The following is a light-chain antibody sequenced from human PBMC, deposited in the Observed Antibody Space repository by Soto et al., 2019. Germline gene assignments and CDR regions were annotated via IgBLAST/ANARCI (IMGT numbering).Light chain of an antibody. V-gene: IGLV1-40*01. CDR3: QSFDSRLSAPV. Sequence: QSVLTQPPSVSGAPGQRVTISCTGNSSNIGSPFDVHWYQHLPGTAPRLLIYANNNRPSGVPDRFSGSKSGTSASLAITGLQGDDEPDYYCQSFDSRLSAPVFGGGTKVTVL. J-gene: IGLJ2*01. CDR2: ANN. CDR1: SSNIGSPFD.